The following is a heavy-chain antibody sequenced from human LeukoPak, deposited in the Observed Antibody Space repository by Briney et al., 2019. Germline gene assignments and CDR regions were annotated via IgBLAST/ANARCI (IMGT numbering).Heavy chain of an antibody. J-gene: IGHJ4*02. V-gene: IGHV3-23*01. CDR3: AKDRDSSGGTLDY. D-gene: IGHD6-19*01. CDR1: GFTFSSYA. Sequence: GGSLRLSCAASGFTFSSYAMSWVRQAPGKGLEWVSAISGSGGSKYYADSVKGRFTISRDNSKNTLYLQMNRLRAEVTAVYYCAKDRDSSGGTLDYWGQGTLVTVSS. CDR2: ISGSGGSK.